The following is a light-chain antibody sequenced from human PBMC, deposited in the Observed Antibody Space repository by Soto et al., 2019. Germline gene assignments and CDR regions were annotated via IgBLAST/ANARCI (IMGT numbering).Light chain of an antibody. CDR3: QQYNNWPPWT. V-gene: IGKV3-15*01. Sequence: EIVMMQSPATLSVYPGERATLSCRASQSVSSNLAWYQQKPGQAPRLLIYGASTRATGIPARFSGSGSGTEFTLTISSLQSEDFAVYYCQQYNNWPPWTFGQGTKV. J-gene: IGKJ1*01. CDR2: GAS. CDR1: QSVSSN.